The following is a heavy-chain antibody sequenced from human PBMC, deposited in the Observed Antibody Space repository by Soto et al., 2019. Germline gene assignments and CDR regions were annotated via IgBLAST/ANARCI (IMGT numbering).Heavy chain of an antibody. J-gene: IGHJ4*02. V-gene: IGHV4-59*01. CDR1: GGSISSYY. Sequence: SETLSLTCTVSGGSISSYYWSWIRQPPGKGLEWIGYICYSGSTNYNPSLKSRVTISVDTSKNQFSLKLSSVTAADTAVYYCARGYYYDSSGYYYQESWYDFDYWGQGTLVTVSS. CDR3: ARGYYYDSSGYYYQESWYDFDY. CDR2: ICYSGST. D-gene: IGHD3-22*01.